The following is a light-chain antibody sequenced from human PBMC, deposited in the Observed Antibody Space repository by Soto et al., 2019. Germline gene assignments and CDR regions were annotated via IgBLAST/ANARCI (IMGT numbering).Light chain of an antibody. Sequence: EIMMKQSPATLSVTPGERATLSCRASQSVSSSYLAWYQQKPGQAPRLLIYGASSRATGIPDRFSGGGSGTDFTLTISRLEPEDFAVYYCQQYGTSRWTFGQGT. J-gene: IGKJ1*01. V-gene: IGKV3-20*01. CDR3: QQYGTSRWT. CDR1: QSVSSSY. CDR2: GAS.